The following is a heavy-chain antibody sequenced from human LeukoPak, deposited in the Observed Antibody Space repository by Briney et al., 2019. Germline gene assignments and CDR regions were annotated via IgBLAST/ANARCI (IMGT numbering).Heavy chain of an antibody. Sequence: GESLKISCKGSGYIFTTYWIGWVRQMPGKGLEWMGFIFPGDSDTRYSPSFQGHVTISADKSINTAYLQWSSLKASDTAMYYCVRRKSGQQRERGYNWLDPWGQGTLVTVSS. CDR1: GYIFTTYW. CDR3: VRRKSGQQRERGYNWLDP. D-gene: IGHD6-25*01. J-gene: IGHJ5*02. CDR2: IFPGDSDT. V-gene: IGHV5-51*01.